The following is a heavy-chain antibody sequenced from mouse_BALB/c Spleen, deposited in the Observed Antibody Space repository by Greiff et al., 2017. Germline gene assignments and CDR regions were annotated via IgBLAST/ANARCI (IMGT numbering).Heavy chain of an antibody. CDR3: AREGQIGGGAMDY. V-gene: IGHV5-9-4*01. CDR2: ISSGGSST. Sequence: EVKLVESGGGLVKPGGSLKLSCAASGFTFSSYAMSWVRQSPEKRLEWVAEISSGGSSTYYPDSVTGRFTISRNNAKNTLYLKMSSLRSEDTAMYYCAREGQIGGGAMDYWGQGTSVTVSS. J-gene: IGHJ4*01. D-gene: IGHD3-1*01. CDR1: GFTFSSYA.